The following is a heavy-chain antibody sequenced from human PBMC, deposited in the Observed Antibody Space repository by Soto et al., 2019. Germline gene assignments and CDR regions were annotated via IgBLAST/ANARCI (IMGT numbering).Heavy chain of an antibody. D-gene: IGHD4-4*01. CDR1: GFTFSSYW. J-gene: IGHJ4*02. V-gene: IGHV3-7*04. CDR3: ARGTVPQGLDY. CDR2: INQDGSAK. Sequence: EVQLVESGGGLVQPGGSLRLPCVTSGFTFSSYWMNWVRQAPGRGLEWVANINQDGSAKYYVDSVKGRFTISRDNAKNSLYLQMNDLRAEDTGVYYCARGTVPQGLDYWGQGALVTVSS.